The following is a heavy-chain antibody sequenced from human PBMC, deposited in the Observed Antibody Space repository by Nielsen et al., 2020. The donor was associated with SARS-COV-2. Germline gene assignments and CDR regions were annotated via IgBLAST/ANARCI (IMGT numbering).Heavy chain of an antibody. CDR1: GFSFSNYA. D-gene: IGHD6-13*01. V-gene: IGHV3-30-3*01. J-gene: IGHJ4*02. CDR3: TKGAQLGDY. CDR2: TSHDENNK. Sequence: GGSLRLSCAASGFSFSNYAMHWVRQAPGKGLEWVAVTSHDENNKYYADSVKGRFTISTDLSNNTLYLQMDSLRVEDTAIYYCTKGAQLGDYWGQGTLVTVSS.